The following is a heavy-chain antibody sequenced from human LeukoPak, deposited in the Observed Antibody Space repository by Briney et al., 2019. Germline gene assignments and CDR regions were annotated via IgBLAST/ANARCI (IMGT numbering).Heavy chain of an antibody. V-gene: IGHV4-38-2*01. CDR2: IYHSGTT. D-gene: IGHD1-26*01. Sequence: KPSETLSLTXAVSDYSISSGYYWGWIRQPPGKRLEWIGSIYHSGTTYCNPSLKSRVTISVDTSKNQFSLKLSSVTAAATAVYYCARHPTSGSYSWGQGTLVTVSS. CDR3: ARHPTSGSYS. J-gene: IGHJ4*02. CDR1: DYSISSGYY.